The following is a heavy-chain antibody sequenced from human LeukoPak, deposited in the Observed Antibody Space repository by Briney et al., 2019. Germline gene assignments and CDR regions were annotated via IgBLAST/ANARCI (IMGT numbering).Heavy chain of an antibody. CDR3: AKWSPYGGNPGY. V-gene: IGHV4-4*02. J-gene: IGHJ4*02. CDR1: GGSISSSNW. D-gene: IGHD4-23*01. Sequence: SETLSLTCAVSGGSISSSNWWSWVRQPPGKGLDWIGEIYHSGSTNYNPSLKSRVTISVDKSKNQFSLKLSSVTAADTAVYYCAKWSPYGGNPGYWGQGTLVTVSS. CDR2: IYHSGST.